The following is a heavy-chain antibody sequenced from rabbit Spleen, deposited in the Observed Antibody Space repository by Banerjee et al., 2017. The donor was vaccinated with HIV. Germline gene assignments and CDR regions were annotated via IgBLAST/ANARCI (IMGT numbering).Heavy chain of an antibody. CDR3: ARDTSSSFSSYGMDL. Sequence: QQQLEESGGGLVQPEGSLALTCKASGFSFSSSDYICWVRQAPGKGLEWISCIYAGSSGSTYYASWAKGRFTISKTSSTTVTLQMTSLTAADTATYFCARDTSSSFSSYGMDLWGQGTLVTVS. D-gene: IGHD1-1*01. V-gene: IGHV1S45*01. CDR2: IYAGSSGST. J-gene: IGHJ6*01. CDR1: GFSFSSSDY.